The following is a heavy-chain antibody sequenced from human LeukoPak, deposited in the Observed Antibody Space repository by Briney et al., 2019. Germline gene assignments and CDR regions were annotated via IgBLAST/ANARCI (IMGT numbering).Heavy chain of an antibody. V-gene: IGHV1-69*01. Sequence: GSSVKVSCKASVGTFSSYAISWVRQAPGQGLEWMGGIIPIFGTANYAQKFQGRVTITADESTSTAYMELSSLRSEDTAVYYCARGGVNFDWLLYDGFDYWGQGTLVTVSS. J-gene: IGHJ4*02. CDR3: ARGGVNFDWLLYDGFDY. CDR2: IIPIFGTA. D-gene: IGHD3-9*01. CDR1: VGTFSSYA.